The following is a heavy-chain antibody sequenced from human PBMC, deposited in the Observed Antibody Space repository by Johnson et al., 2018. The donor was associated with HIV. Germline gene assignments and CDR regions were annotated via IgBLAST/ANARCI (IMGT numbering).Heavy chain of an antibody. Sequence: QVHLVESGGGVVQPGRSLRLSCAASGFTFSSYAMHWVRQAPGKGLEWVAVISYDGSDKYYAASVQGRFTISRDSSNNTLYLQMNILRADDTAVYYCARDFRVRYYDSSCYYLYDAFDIWGQGTMVTVSS. D-gene: IGHD3-22*01. CDR2: ISYDGSDK. CDR1: GFTFSSYA. V-gene: IGHV3-30*04. CDR3: ARDFRVRYYDSSCYYLYDAFDI. J-gene: IGHJ3*02.